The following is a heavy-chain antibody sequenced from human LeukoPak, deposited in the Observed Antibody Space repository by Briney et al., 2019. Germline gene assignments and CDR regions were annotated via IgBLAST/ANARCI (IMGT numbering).Heavy chain of an antibody. CDR1: GFTFSNAW. J-gene: IGHJ4*02. V-gene: IGHV3-15*01. Sequence: PGGSLRLSWSASGFTFSNAWMSWVRQAPGKGRGWVGRIKSRADGGTTDYVAPVKGRFTIARDDSKNTLYLQMNSLRTEDTAVYYCTPRSGGYSYWGQGTLVTVSS. D-gene: IGHD3-10*01. CDR2: IKSRADGGTT. CDR3: TPRSGGYSY.